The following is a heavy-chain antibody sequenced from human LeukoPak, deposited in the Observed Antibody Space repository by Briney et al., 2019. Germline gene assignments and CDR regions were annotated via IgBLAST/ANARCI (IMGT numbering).Heavy chain of an antibody. Sequence: SETLSLTCTVSGGSISTYYWTWIRQPPGKGLEWIGYIYYNGGTNYNPSLKSRVTISVDTSKNQFSLKLSSVTAADTAVYYCTRGGRWLQPLDYWGQGTLVTVSS. CDR2: IYYNGGT. D-gene: IGHD5-24*01. V-gene: IGHV4-59*01. CDR3: TRGGRWLQPLDY. J-gene: IGHJ4*02. CDR1: GGSISTYY.